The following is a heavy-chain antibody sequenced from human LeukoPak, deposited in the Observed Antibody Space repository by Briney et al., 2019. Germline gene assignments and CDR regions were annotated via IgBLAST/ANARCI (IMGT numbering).Heavy chain of an antibody. CDR3: ARASWVSDPDAVR. J-gene: IGHJ4*02. CDR2: LRGNNET. CDR1: GISFRNYA. D-gene: IGHD3-10*01. V-gene: IGHV3-23*01. Sequence: GGSLRLSCAASGISFRNYAMSWVRQAPARGPEWVSSLRGNNETFYADSVKGRFTLSRDDSRNTVYLQLNNLRVEDTAIYYCARASWVSDPDAVRWGQGTQVTVSS.